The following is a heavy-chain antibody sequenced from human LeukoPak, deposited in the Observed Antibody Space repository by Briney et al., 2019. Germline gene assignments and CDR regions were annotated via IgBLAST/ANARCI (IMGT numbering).Heavy chain of an antibody. V-gene: IGHV4-59*08. J-gene: IGHJ4*02. CDR3: ARLGWLRLPSPYYFDY. CDR2: IYYSGST. Sequence: SETLSLTCTVSGGSISSYYWSWIRQPPGKGLEWIGYIYYSGSTNYNPSLKSRVTISVDTSKKQFSLKLSSVTAPDTAVYYGARLGWLRLPSPYYFDYWGQGTLVPLSS. D-gene: IGHD5-12*01. CDR1: GGSISSYY.